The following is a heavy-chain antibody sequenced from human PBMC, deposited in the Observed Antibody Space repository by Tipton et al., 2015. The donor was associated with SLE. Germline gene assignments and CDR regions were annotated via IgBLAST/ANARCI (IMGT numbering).Heavy chain of an antibody. CDR3: AKVPQYYYDSSGCLDY. D-gene: IGHD3-22*01. Sequence: SLRLSCAASGFTFSSYAMSWVRQAPGKGLEWVSAISGSGGSTYYADSVKGRFTISRDNSKNTLYLQMNSLRAEDTAVYYCAKVPQYYYDSSGCLDYWGQGTLVTVSS. CDR1: GFTFSSYA. J-gene: IGHJ4*02. CDR2: ISGSGGST. V-gene: IGHV3-23*01.